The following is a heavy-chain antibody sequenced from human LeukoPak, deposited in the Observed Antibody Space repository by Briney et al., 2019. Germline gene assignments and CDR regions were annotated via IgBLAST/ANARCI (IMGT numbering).Heavy chain of an antibody. D-gene: IGHD2-2*01. V-gene: IGHV3-7*01. Sequence: GGSLRLSCAASGFTFRSYWMSWLRQAPGKGPEWVANIRQDGSEKYYMDSVKGRFTISRVNAKKSLYLQMNSLRADDTAMYYCARDFSAQVPVTIHDNWFDPWGQGTLVIVSS. CDR1: GFTFRSYW. J-gene: IGHJ5*02. CDR2: IRQDGSEK. CDR3: ARDFSAQVPVTIHDNWFDP.